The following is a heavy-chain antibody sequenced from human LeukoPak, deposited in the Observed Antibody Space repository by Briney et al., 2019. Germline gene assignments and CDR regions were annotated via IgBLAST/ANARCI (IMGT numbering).Heavy chain of an antibody. Sequence: GGSLRLSCAASGFTFSDYYMSWIRQAPGKGLEWVSYISSSGSTIYYADSVKGRFTISRDNAKNSLYLQMNSLRAEDTAVYYCASLASYGDSFDYWGQGTLVTVSS. V-gene: IGHV3-11*01. CDR3: ASLASYGDSFDY. J-gene: IGHJ4*02. CDR1: GFTFSDYY. CDR2: ISSSGSTI. D-gene: IGHD4-17*01.